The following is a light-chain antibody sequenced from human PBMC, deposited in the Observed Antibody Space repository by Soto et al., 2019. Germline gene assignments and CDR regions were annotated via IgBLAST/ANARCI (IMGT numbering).Light chain of an antibody. V-gene: IGKV3D-20*02. J-gene: IGKJ5*01. Sequence: EIVLPQSPGTLSWYRGESAALSCRANQSVSSSYLAWYQQKPGQAPRLLIYGASSRATGIPARFSGSGSGTDFTRTISSLEAEDFPVYYCQERRNWRWEGTFGQGTRLEIK. CDR2: GAS. CDR3: QERRNWRWEGT. CDR1: QSVSSSY.